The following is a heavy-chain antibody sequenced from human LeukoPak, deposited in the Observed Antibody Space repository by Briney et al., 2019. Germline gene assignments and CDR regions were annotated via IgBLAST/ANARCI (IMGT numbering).Heavy chain of an antibody. Sequence: ASVKVSCKASGYTFTGYYMHWVRQAPGQGLEWMGIINPSGGSTSYAQKFQGRVTMTRDTSTSTVYMELSSLRSEDTAVYYCARADCSSTSCYYGMDVWGQGTTVTVSS. CDR1: GYTFTGYY. CDR2: INPSGGST. V-gene: IGHV1-46*01. D-gene: IGHD2-2*01. J-gene: IGHJ6*02. CDR3: ARADCSSTSCYYGMDV.